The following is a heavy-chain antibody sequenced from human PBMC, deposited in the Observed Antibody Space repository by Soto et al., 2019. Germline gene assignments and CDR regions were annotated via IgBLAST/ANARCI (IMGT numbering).Heavy chain of an antibody. CDR2: IYHSGST. Sequence: SETLSLTCAVSGGSISSGGYSWSWIRQPPGKGLEWIGYIYHSGSTYYNPSLKSRVTISVDRSKNQFSLKLSSVTAADTAVYYCARAWGEAYYYGMDVWGQGTTVTVSS. J-gene: IGHJ6*02. CDR1: GGSISSGGYS. D-gene: IGHD1-26*01. V-gene: IGHV4-30-2*01. CDR3: ARAWGEAYYYGMDV.